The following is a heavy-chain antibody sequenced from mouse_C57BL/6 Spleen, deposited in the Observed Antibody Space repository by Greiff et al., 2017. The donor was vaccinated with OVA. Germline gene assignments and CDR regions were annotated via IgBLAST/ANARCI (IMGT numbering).Heavy chain of an antibody. J-gene: IGHJ4*01. Sequence: VQLQQSGAELVKPGASVKLSCKASGYTFTEYTIHWVKQRSGQGLEWIGWFYPGSGSIKYNEKFKDKATLTADKSSSTVYMELSRLTSEDSAVYFCARHEEGITTVGGGGYAMDYWGQGTSVTVSS. D-gene: IGHD1-1*01. CDR3: ARHEEGITTVGGGGYAMDY. CDR1: GYTFTEYT. CDR2: FYPGSGSI. V-gene: IGHV1-62-2*01.